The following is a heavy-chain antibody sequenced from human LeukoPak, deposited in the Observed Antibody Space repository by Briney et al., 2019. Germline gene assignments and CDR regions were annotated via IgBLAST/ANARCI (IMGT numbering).Heavy chain of an antibody. D-gene: IGHD1-26*01. Sequence: PSETLSLTCAVYGGSFTKHQWSWIRQPPGKGLEWIGAINDGGSTYYNPSLRSRVTIAIDTSKSQFSLKLTSVTAADTAVYYCARQSFAPFQVGPETPIESWGQGTLVTVSS. CDR3: ARQSFAPFQVGPETPIES. V-gene: IGHV4-34*01. CDR2: INDGGST. J-gene: IGHJ4*02. CDR1: GGSFTKHQ.